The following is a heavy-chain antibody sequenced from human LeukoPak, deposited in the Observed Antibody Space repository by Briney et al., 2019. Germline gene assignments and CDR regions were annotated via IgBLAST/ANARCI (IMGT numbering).Heavy chain of an antibody. CDR2: VSVSGSST. CDR3: AKYGRSTWFYLDS. Sequence: GGSLRLSCAAYGFTFSSYAMSWVRQAPGKGLEWVSGVSVSGSSTHYADSMKGRFTISRDNSKNTVYLQMNSLTAEDTAVYYCAKYGRSTWFYLDSWGQGTLVTVSS. D-gene: IGHD6-13*01. CDR1: GFTFSSYA. V-gene: IGHV3-23*01. J-gene: IGHJ4*02.